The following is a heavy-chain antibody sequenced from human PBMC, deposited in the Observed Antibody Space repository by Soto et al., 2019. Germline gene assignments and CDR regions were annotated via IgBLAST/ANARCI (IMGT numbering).Heavy chain of an antibody. Sequence: PGESLKISCKGSGYSFTSYWIGWVRQMPGKGLELMGIIYPGDSDTRYSPYFQGQVTISADKSISTAYLQWSNLKASDTAKYYCARTAAAGKYYYGMDVWGQGTTVTVSS. J-gene: IGHJ6*02. V-gene: IGHV5-51*01. CDR1: GYSFTSYW. D-gene: IGHD6-13*01. CDR2: IYPGDSDT. CDR3: ARTAAAGKYYYGMDV.